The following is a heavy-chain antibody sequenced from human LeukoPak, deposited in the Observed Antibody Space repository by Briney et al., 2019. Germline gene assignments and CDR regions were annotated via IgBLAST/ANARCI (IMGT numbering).Heavy chain of an antibody. Sequence: ASVKVSCKASGYTFTSYTIHWVRRAPGQRVEWMRWINAGNGNTKYSQEFQDRVTITRDTSASTAYMELSSLRSEDMAVYYCARARYETRIWPKSRYDYYHYMDVWGKGTTVTVSS. CDR1: GYTFTSYT. CDR3: ARARYETRIWPKSRYDYYHYMDV. D-gene: IGHD3-3*01. J-gene: IGHJ6*03. V-gene: IGHV1-3*03. CDR2: INAGNGNT.